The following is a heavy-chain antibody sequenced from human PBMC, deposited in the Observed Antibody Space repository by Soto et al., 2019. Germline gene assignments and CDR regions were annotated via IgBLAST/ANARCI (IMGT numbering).Heavy chain of an antibody. Sequence: QVQLVQSGAEVKKPGSSVKVSCKASGGTFSSYAISWVRQAPGQGLEWMGGIIPIFGTANYAQKFQGRVTISADESTSTACMDLSSLRSEDMAVYYCARARKLGYCISTSGYSMGMDVWGQGTTVTVSS. CDR2: IIPIFGTA. V-gene: IGHV1-69*12. J-gene: IGHJ6*02. CDR3: ARARKLGYCISTSGYSMGMDV. D-gene: IGHD2-2*01. CDR1: GGTFSSYA.